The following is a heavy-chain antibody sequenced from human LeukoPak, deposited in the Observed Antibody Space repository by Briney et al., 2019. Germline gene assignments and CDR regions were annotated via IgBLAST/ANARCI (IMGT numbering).Heavy chain of an antibody. CDR1: GFTFSSYA. Sequence: PGGSLRLSCAASGFTFSSYAMSWVRQAPGKGLEWVSAISGSGGSTYYADSVKGRFTISRDNAKNSLYLQMNSLRVEDTAVYYCARDRGSGHASDYWGQGTLVTVSS. CDR3: ARDRGSGHASDY. V-gene: IGHV3-23*01. CDR2: ISGSGGST. D-gene: IGHD3-10*01. J-gene: IGHJ4*02.